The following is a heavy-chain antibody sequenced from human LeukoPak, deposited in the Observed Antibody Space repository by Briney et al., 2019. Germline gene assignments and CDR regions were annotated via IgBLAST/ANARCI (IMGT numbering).Heavy chain of an antibody. CDR1: GFTFSNYA. CDR2: ISGSGSST. V-gene: IGHV3-23*01. D-gene: IGHD6-13*01. Sequence: PGGSLRLSCAASGFTFSNYAMTWVRQAPGKGLEWVSGISGSGSSTYHADSVKGRFTISRDNSKNTLYLQMNSLRAEDTAVYYCAREGASSSFGYWGQGTLVTVSS. CDR3: AREGASSSFGY. J-gene: IGHJ4*02.